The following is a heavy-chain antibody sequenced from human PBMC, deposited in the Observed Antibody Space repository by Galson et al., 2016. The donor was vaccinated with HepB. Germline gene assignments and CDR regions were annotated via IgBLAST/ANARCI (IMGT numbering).Heavy chain of an antibody. Sequence: SLRLSCAASGLSFSNAWMSWVRQAPGKGLEWVGRIRSKTDGETTDYAAPVKGRFTISRDDSVNTLYLHMNSLQADGTAVYYCATTSSTFEFWGQGTRVTVSS. CDR3: ATTSSTFEF. D-gene: IGHD6-6*01. V-gene: IGHV3-15*01. CDR2: IRSKTDGETT. J-gene: IGHJ4*02. CDR1: GLSFSNAW.